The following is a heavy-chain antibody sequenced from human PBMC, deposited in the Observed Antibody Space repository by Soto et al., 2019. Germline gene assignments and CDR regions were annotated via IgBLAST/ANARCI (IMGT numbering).Heavy chain of an antibody. CDR1: GYTFTGYY. J-gene: IGHJ6*02. Sequence: GASVKVSCKASGYTFTGYYMHWVRQAPGQGLEWMGWINPNSGGTNYAQKFQGWVTMTRDTSISTAYMELSRLRSDDTAVYYCASEQWLELSSYYYYYGMDVWGQGTTVTVSS. V-gene: IGHV1-2*04. CDR3: ASEQWLELSSYYYYYGMDV. CDR2: INPNSGGT. D-gene: IGHD6-19*01.